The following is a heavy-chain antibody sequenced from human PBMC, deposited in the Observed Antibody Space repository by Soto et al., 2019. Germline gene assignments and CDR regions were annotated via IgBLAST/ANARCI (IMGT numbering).Heavy chain of an antibody. D-gene: IGHD2-15*01. J-gene: IGHJ5*02. V-gene: IGHV1-18*01. CDR1: GYTFTSYG. Sequence: ASVKVSCKASGYTFTSYGISWVRQAPGQGLEWMGWISAYNGTANYAQKFQGRVTITADESTSTAYMELSSLRSEDTAVYYCARDSCSGGSCYCPWGQGTLVTVSS. CDR2: ISAYNGTA. CDR3: ARDSCSGGSCYCP.